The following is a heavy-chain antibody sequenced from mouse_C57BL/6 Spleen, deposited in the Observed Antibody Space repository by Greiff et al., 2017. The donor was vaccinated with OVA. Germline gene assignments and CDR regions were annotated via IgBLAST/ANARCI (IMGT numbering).Heavy chain of an antibody. V-gene: IGHV1-64*01. J-gene: IGHJ1*03. Sequence: QVQLKQPGAELVKPGASVKLSCKASGYTFTSYWMQWVKQRPGQGLEWIGMIHPNSGSTNYNEKFKSKATLTVDKSSSTAYMQLRSLTSEDSAVYYCARDGSSYRYFDVWGTGTTVTVSS. CDR1: GYTFTSYW. CDR3: ARDGSSYRYFDV. CDR2: IHPNSGST. D-gene: IGHD1-1*01.